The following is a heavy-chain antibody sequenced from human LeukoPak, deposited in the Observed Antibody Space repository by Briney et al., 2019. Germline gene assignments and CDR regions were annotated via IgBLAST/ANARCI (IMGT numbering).Heavy chain of an antibody. J-gene: IGHJ4*02. CDR2: ISWNSGSI. CDR1: GFTFEDYA. D-gene: IGHD3-22*01. Sequence: PGRSLRLSCAASGFTFEDYAMHWVRQAPGKGLEWVSGISWNSGSIGYADSVKGRFTISRDNAKNSLYLQMNSLRAEDTALYYCAKDSYDSSGYHLGFDYWGQGTLVTVSS. CDR3: AKDSYDSSGYHLGFDY. V-gene: IGHV3-9*01.